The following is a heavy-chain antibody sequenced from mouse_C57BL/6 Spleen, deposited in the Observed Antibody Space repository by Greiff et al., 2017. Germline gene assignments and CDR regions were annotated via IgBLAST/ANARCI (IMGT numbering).Heavy chain of an antibody. CDR1: GYTFTSYW. CDR2: IYPSDSET. V-gene: IGHV1-61*01. Sequence: QVQLQQPGAELVRPGSSVKLSCKASGYTFTSYWMDWVKQRPGQGLEWIGNIYPSDSETHYNQKFKDKATLTVDKSSSTAYMQLSSLTSEDSAVYYCARNPSYYAMDYWGQGTSVTVSS. J-gene: IGHJ4*01. CDR3: ARNPSYYAMDY.